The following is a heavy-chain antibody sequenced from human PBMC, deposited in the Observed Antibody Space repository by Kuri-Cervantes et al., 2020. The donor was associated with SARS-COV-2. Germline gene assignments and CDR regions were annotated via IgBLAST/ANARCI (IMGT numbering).Heavy chain of an antibody. J-gene: IGHJ4*02. Sequence: LSLTCAASGFIFSNYWMTWVRQAPGKGLEWVANIKQDGSEEYYVDSLKGRFTISRDNAKKSLYLQMNSLRAEDTAVYYCARASFDFWSGYYTGYYYDYWGQGTLVTVSS. D-gene: IGHD3-3*01. CDR1: GFIFSNYW. CDR3: ARASFDFWSGYYTGYYYDY. CDR2: IKQDGSEE. V-gene: IGHV3-7*01.